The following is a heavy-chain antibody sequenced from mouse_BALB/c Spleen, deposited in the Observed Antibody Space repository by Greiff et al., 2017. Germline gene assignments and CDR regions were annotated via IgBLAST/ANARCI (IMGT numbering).Heavy chain of an antibody. D-gene: IGHD2-3*01. Sequence: QVQLQQPGAELVKPGASVKMSCKASGYTFTSYNMHWVKQTPGQGLEWIGAIYPGNGDTSYNQKFKGKATLTADKSSSTAYMQLSSLTSEDSAVYYCARSDGFYYYAMDDWGQGTSVTVSS. CDR3: ARSDGFYYYAMDD. CDR1: GYTFTSYN. CDR2: IYPGNGDT. V-gene: IGHV1-12*01. J-gene: IGHJ4*01.